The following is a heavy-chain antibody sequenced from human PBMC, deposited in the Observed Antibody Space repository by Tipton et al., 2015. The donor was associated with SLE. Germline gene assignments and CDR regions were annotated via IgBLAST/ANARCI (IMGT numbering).Heavy chain of an antibody. Sequence: TLSLTCTVSGASTGSSYWAWLRQPPGKGLEWIGYIHYRGGTNYNPSFKSRVTLSVDTSKKQFSLRLSSVTVADTAVYYCARGIGYADFGSWGQGTLVTVSS. J-gene: IGHJ4*02. CDR3: ARGIGYADFGS. CDR1: GASTGSSY. V-gene: IGHV4-59*01. D-gene: IGHD5-12*01. CDR2: IHYRGGT.